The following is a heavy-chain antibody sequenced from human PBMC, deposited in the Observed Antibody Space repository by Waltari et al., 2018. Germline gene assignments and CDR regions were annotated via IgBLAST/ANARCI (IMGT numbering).Heavy chain of an antibody. V-gene: IGHV4-39*01. CDR1: GGSISSSSRYY. CDR2: NYYRGGT. D-gene: IGHD3-10*01. Sequence: QLQLQESGPGLVKPSETLSLTCTVSGGSISSSSRYYWAWIRQPPGKGLEWLGNNYYRGGTYYNPSLRGRVTISVDTSKNQFSLKLNSVTAADTAVYYCARWDSYGSYYFDYWGQGTLVTVSS. J-gene: IGHJ4*02. CDR3: ARWDSYGSYYFDY.